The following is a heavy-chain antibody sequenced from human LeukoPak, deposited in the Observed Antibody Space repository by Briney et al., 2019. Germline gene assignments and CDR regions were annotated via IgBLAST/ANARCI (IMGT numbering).Heavy chain of an antibody. D-gene: IGHD2-15*01. J-gene: IGHJ4*02. Sequence: GGSLRLSCAASGFTFSNDVMRWVRQAPGKGLEWVSSITSGGSTYYADSVKGRFTTSRDNSENTLYLQMNSLRAEDTAVYYCARPVTATDRFYFFDSWGQGTLVTVSS. CDR3: ARPVTATDRFYFFDS. V-gene: IGHV3-23*01. CDR1: GFTFSNDV. CDR2: ITSGGST.